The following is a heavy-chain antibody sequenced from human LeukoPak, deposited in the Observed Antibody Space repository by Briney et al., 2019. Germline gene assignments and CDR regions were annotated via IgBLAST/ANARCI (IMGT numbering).Heavy chain of an antibody. CDR1: GFTFSNYA. J-gene: IGHJ4*02. V-gene: IGHV3-7*05. CDR3: ARDPDLRRGFDGEGY. CDR2: VNQDGRQK. D-gene: IGHD3-10*01. Sequence: HPGGSLRLSCAASGFTFSNYAMSWVRQAPGKGLEWVANVNQDGRQKNYVDSVRGRFTNSRDNVKNSLYLQMNSLRAEDTAVYYCARDPDLRRGFDGEGYWGQGTLVTVSS.